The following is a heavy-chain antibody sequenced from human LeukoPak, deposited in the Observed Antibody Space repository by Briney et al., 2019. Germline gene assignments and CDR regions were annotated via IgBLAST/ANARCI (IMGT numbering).Heavy chain of an antibody. CDR3: ARENSSGYYPY. CDR1: GFTFSSYS. J-gene: IGHJ4*02. D-gene: IGHD3-22*01. V-gene: IGHV3-48*04. CDR2: ISSSGGTI. Sequence: PGGSLRLSCAASGFTFSSYSMNWVRQAPGRGLEWLSYISSSGGTIYYADSVKGRFTISRDNAKNSLYLQMNSLRAEDTAVYYCARENSSGYYPYWGQGTLVTVSS.